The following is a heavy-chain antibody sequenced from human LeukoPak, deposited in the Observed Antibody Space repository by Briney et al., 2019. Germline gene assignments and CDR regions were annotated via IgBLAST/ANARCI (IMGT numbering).Heavy chain of an antibody. D-gene: IGHD4-17*01. CDR3: ARNGDLYIDY. CDR1: GDSISSNNW. Sequence: SGTLSLTCAVSGDSISSNNWWSWVRQPPATGLEWIGEIYHSGSTTYNPSLRSRVTISVDRSENQFSLKLSSVTAADTAVYYCARNGDLYIDYWGQGTLVTVSS. CDR2: IYHSGST. V-gene: IGHV4-4*02. J-gene: IGHJ4*02.